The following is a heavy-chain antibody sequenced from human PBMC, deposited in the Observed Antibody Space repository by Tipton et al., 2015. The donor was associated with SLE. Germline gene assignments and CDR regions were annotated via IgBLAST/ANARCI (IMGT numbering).Heavy chain of an antibody. J-gene: IGHJ4*02. D-gene: IGHD6-6*01. CDR3: ARGGVQLVPLGY. V-gene: IGHV4-59*01. CDR2: IYYSGST. CDR1: GGSISSYY. Sequence: TLSLTCTVSGGSISSYYWSWIRQPPGKGLEWIGYIYYSGSTNYNPSLKGRVTISVDTSKNQFSLKLSSVTAADTAVYYCARGGVQLVPLGYWGQGTLVTVSS.